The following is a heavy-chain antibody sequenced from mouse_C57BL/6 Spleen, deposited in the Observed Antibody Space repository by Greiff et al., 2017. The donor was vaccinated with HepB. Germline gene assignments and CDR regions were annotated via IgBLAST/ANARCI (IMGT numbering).Heavy chain of an antibody. Sequence: EVQLQQSGPGLVKPSQSLSLTCSVTGYSITSGYYWNWIRQFPGNKLEWMGYISYDGSNNYNPSLKNRISITRDTSKNQFFLQLNSVTTEDTATYYCARITTDWYFDVWGTGTTVTVSS. V-gene: IGHV3-6*01. CDR3: ARITTDWYFDV. CDR2: ISYDGSN. D-gene: IGHD1-1*01. J-gene: IGHJ1*03. CDR1: GYSITSGYY.